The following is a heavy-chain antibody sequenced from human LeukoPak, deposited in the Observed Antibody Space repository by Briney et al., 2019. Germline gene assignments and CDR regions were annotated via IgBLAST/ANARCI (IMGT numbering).Heavy chain of an antibody. Sequence: SETLSLTCTVSGGSISSYYWSWIRQPAGKGLEWIGRIYTSGSTNYNPSLKSRVTMSVDTSKNQFSLKLRSVTAADTAVYYCARLVAGTGEYNFDYWGQGTLVTVSS. CDR2: IYTSGST. V-gene: IGHV4-4*07. D-gene: IGHD6-19*01. CDR3: ARLVAGTGEYNFDY. CDR1: GGSISSYY. J-gene: IGHJ4*02.